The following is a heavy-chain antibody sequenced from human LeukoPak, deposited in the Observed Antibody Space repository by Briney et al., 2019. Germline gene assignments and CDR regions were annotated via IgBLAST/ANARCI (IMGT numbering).Heavy chain of an antibody. CDR1: GGSFSGYY. J-gene: IGHJ6*03. Sequence: IPSETLSLTCAVYGGSFSGYYWSWIRQPPGMGLERIGEVNHSGSTNYNPSLKSRVTISVDTSKNQFSLKLSSVTAADTAVYYCARGYHRPYYYYYMDVWGKGTTVTVSS. D-gene: IGHD1-14*01. CDR2: VNHSGST. V-gene: IGHV4-34*01. CDR3: ARGYHRPYYYYYMDV.